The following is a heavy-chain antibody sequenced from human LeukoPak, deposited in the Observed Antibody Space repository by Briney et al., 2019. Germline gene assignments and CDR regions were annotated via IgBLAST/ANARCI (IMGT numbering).Heavy chain of an antibody. CDR1: GLSVSSNY. CDR2: LYSDGTT. V-gene: IGHV3-66*02. CDR3: VRGMGVSMLYYFDY. Sequence: GGSLRLSCAASGLSVSSNYMSWVPQAPGKGLEWVSVLYSDGTTYYADSVKGRFTISRDNSKNTLYLQMNSLRAEDTAVYYCVRGMGVSMLYYFDYWGQGTLVTVSS. J-gene: IGHJ4*02. D-gene: IGHD3-10*01.